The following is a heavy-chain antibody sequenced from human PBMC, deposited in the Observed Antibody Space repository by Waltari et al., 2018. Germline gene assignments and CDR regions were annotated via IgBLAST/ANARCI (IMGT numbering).Heavy chain of an antibody. CDR1: GGSFSGYY. J-gene: IGHJ4*02. V-gene: IGHV4-34*01. D-gene: IGHD2-15*01. Sequence: QVQLQQWGAGLLKPSETLSLTCAVYGGSFSGYYWSWIRQPPGKGLEWIGEINHSGSTTYTPSLKSRVTRSVDTSKNQFSLKLSAVTAADTAVYYCARGRYCSGGSCYLYYYDSSGYYPLFDYWGQGTLVTVSS. CDR2: INHSGST. CDR3: ARGRYCSGGSCYLYYYDSSGYYPLFDY.